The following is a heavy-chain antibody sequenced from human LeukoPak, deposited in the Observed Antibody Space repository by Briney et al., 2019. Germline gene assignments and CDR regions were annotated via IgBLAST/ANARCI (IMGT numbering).Heavy chain of an antibody. Sequence: GGSLRLSCAASGFTLNNYNMNWVRQAPGKGLEWVSYISTHSSTIYYADSVKGRFTISRGNAKNSLYLQMNSLRAEDTAVYYCTRVSGWIWFDPWGQGTLVTVSS. CDR3: TRVSGWIWFDP. J-gene: IGHJ5*02. CDR2: ISTHSSTI. V-gene: IGHV3-48*01. CDR1: GFTLNNYN. D-gene: IGHD6-19*01.